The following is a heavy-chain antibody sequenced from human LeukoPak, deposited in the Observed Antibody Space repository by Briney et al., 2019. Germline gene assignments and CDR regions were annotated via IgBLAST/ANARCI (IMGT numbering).Heavy chain of an antibody. CDR3: AKDMAVAGFSHLDY. J-gene: IGHJ4*02. Sequence: AGGSLRLSCAASGFTFDDYAMHWVRQAPGKGLEWVSGISWNSGSIGYADSVKGRFTISRDNAKNSLYLQMNSLRAEDMALYYCAKDMAVAGFSHLDYWGQGTLVTVSS. V-gene: IGHV3-9*03. D-gene: IGHD6-19*01. CDR1: GFTFDDYA. CDR2: ISWNSGSI.